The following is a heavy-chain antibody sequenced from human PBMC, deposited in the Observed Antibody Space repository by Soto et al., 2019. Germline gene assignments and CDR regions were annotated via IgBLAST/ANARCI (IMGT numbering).Heavy chain of an antibody. CDR3: ARVQRFSDWFDP. V-gene: IGHV4-4*07. Sequence: SSETLSLTCTVTGGTISGYYWTWIRQSAGGGLEWIGRIYSSGSTNYNPSLKRRVTISLDTSMNHFSLRLSSVTAADTAVYYCARVQRFSDWFDPWGQGTLVTVSS. D-gene: IGHD3-3*01. J-gene: IGHJ5*02. CDR1: GGTISGYY. CDR2: IYSSGST.